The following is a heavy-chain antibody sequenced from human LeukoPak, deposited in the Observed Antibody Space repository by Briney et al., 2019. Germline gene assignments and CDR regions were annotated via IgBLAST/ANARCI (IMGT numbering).Heavy chain of an antibody. CDR2: IIPILGIA. V-gene: IGHV1-69*04. Sequence: GASVKVSCKASGGTFSSYAISWVRQAPGQGLEWMGRIIPILGIANYALKFQGRVTITADKSTSTAYMELSSLRSEDTAVYYCARGGRPYYYDSTKPSFDPWGQGTLVTVSS. CDR3: ARGGRPYYYDSTKPSFDP. D-gene: IGHD3-22*01. CDR1: GGTFSSYA. J-gene: IGHJ5*02.